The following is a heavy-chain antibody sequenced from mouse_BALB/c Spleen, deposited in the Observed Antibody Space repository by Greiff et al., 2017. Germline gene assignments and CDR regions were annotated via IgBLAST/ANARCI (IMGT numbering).Heavy chain of an antibody. CDR3: TRSRGGAY. V-gene: IGHV1-15*01. J-gene: IGHJ3*01. Sequence: VQLQQSGAELVRPGASVTLSCKASGYTFTDYEMHWVKQTPVHGLEWIGAIDPETGGTAYNQKFKGKATLTADKSSSTAYMELRSLTSEDSAVYYCTRSRGGAYWGQGTLVTVSA. D-gene: IGHD1-1*02. CDR2: IDPETGGT. CDR1: GYTFTDYE.